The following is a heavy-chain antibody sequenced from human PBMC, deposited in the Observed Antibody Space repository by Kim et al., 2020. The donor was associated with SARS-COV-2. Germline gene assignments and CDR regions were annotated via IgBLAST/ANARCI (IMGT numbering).Heavy chain of an antibody. D-gene: IGHD3-22*01. Sequence: GGSLRLSCSASGFTFSSYAMHWVRQAPGKGLEYVSAISSNGGSTYYADSVKGRFTISRDNSKNTLYLQISSLRAEDTAVYYCVKDFAPEYYYDSSGYFDYWGQGTLVTVSS. V-gene: IGHV3-64D*06. J-gene: IGHJ4*02. CDR1: GFTFSSYA. CDR2: ISSNGGST. CDR3: VKDFAPEYYYDSSGYFDY.